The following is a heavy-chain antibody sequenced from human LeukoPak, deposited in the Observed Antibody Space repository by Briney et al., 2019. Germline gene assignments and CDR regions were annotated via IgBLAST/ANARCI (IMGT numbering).Heavy chain of an antibody. CDR2: MNPNSGNT. J-gene: IGHJ4*02. CDR1: GYTFTSYD. D-gene: IGHD6-25*01. Sequence: ASVKVSCKASGYTFTSYDINWVRQATGQGLEWMGWMNPNSGNTGYAQKFQGRVTMTRNTSISTAYMEMSSLRSEDTAVYYCARGARAAPSHFDYWGQGTLVTLSS. CDR3: ARGARAAPSHFDY. V-gene: IGHV1-8*01.